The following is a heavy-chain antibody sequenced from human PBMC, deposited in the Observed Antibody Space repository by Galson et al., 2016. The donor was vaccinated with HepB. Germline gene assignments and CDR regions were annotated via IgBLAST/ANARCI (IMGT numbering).Heavy chain of an antibody. D-gene: IGHD3-10*01. CDR2: ISWDGGSP. CDR1: GFTFDDYT. Sequence: SLRLSCAVSGFTFDDYTMHWVRQAPGKGLEWISFISWDGGSPFYTDSVEGRFTISRDNRKNTLYLQMNSLTIDDTAVYYCGKDWGSLWESSGKGMDVWGQGTTVIVSS. CDR3: GKDWGSLWESSGKGMDV. V-gene: IGHV3-43*01. J-gene: IGHJ6*02.